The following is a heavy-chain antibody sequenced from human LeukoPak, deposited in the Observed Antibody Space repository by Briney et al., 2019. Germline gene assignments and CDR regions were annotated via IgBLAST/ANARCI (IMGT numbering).Heavy chain of an antibody. Sequence: SETLSLTCTVSGGSISSGGYYWSWIRQHPGKGLESIVYIHYSGSTYYNLSLKSRATISVDTSKNQNSHKLSSVPAADTAVYYCARAEGVVVPAHFDPWSQGTLVTVSS. CDR2: IHYSGST. CDR1: GGSISSGGYY. V-gene: IGHV4-31*03. J-gene: IGHJ5*02. CDR3: ARAEGVVVPAHFDP. D-gene: IGHD2-2*01.